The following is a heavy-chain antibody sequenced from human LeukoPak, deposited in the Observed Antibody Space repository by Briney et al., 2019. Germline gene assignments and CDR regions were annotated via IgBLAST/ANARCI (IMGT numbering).Heavy chain of an antibody. CDR2: INPNSGGT. CDR1: GYTFTGYY. J-gene: IGHJ4*02. CDR3: ASSGYSGYDSLNFDY. V-gene: IGHV1-2*02. D-gene: IGHD5-12*01. Sequence: ASVKVSCKASGYTFTGYYMHWVRQAPGQGLEWMGWINPNSGGTNYAQKFQGRVTMTRDTSISTVYMELSRLRSEDTAVYYCASSGYSGYDSLNFDYWGQGTLVTVSS.